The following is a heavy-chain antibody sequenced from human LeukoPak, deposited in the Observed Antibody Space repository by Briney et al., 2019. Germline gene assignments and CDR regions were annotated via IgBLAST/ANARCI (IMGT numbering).Heavy chain of an antibody. CDR2: TIPIFGTA. CDR3: ARDRFEDTAMVTRAFDI. J-gene: IGHJ3*02. D-gene: IGHD5-18*01. Sequence: SVKVSCKASGGTFSSYAISWVRQAPGQGLEWMGGTIPIFGTANYAQKFQGRVTITADESTSTAYMELSSLRSEDTAVYYCARDRFEDTAMVTRAFDIWGQGTMVTVSS. V-gene: IGHV1-69*13. CDR1: GGTFSSYA.